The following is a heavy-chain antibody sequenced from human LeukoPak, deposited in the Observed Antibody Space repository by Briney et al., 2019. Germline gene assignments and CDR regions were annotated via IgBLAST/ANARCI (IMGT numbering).Heavy chain of an antibody. CDR3: ARSDSSGYYYDY. CDR1: GGSFSGYY. V-gene: IGHV4-34*01. CDR2: INHSEST. D-gene: IGHD3-22*01. Sequence: PSETLSLTCALYGGSFSGYYWSWIRQPPGKGLEWIGEINHSESTNYNPSLKSRVTISVDTSKNQFSLKLSSVTAADTAVYYCARSDSSGYYYDYWGQGTLVTVSS. J-gene: IGHJ4*02.